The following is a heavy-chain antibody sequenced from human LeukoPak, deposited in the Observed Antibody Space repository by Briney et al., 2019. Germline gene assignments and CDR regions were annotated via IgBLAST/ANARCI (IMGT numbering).Heavy chain of an antibody. CDR3: ARSRDGYNYSGGYFDY. V-gene: IGHV4-39*07. D-gene: IGHD5-24*01. CDR2: IYYSGST. Sequence: SETLSLTCTVSGGSISSGSYYWSWIRQPPGKGLEWIGSIYYSGSTYYNPSLKSRVTISVDTSKNQFSLKLSSVTAADTAVYYCARSRDGYNYSGGYFDYWGQGTLVTVSS. J-gene: IGHJ4*02. CDR1: GGSISSGSYY.